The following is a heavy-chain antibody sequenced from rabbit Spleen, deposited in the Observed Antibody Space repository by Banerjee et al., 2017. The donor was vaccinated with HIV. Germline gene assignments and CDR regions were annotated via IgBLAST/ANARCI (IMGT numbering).Heavy chain of an antibody. D-gene: IGHD1-1*01. V-gene: IGHV1S43*01. Sequence: QQQLEESGGGLVKPGGTLTLTCKVSGFSLSSYYMCWVRQAPGKGLELIACIYNGDGTTWYANWVNGRFTISRSTNLNTVDLKMTSLTAADTATYWCARAANNIGYCAGLWGPGTLVTVS. CDR3: ARAANNIGYCAGL. CDR2: IYNGDGTT. CDR1: GFSLSSYY. J-gene: IGHJ6*01.